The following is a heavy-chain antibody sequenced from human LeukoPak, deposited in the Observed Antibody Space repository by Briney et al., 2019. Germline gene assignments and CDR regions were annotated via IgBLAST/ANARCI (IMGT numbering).Heavy chain of an antibody. CDR1: GFTVSSNY. J-gene: IGHJ4*02. V-gene: IGHV3-53*01. D-gene: IGHD3-9*01. CDR2: IYSAGGT. Sequence: PGGSLRLSCAASGFTVSSNYMTWVRQAPGKGLEWVSLIYSAGGTYYTDSVKGRFTISRDNSKNTLYLQMNSLRAEDTAVYYCAKQSEKLRYFDWSRVHLDYWGQGTLVTVSS. CDR3: AKQSEKLRYFDWSRVHLDY.